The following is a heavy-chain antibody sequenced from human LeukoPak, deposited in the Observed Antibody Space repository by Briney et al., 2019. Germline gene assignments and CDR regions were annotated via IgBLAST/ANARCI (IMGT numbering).Heavy chain of an antibody. J-gene: IGHJ3*02. CDR1: GFTFSSYA. CDR3: AREPRESCAAFDI. CDR2: ITGNGGGT. V-gene: IGHV3-64D*09. Sequence: GGSLRLSCSASGFTFSSYAMYWVRQAPGKGLQYVSSITGNGGGTHYADSVKGRFTIYRDNSKNTLYLQMSSLRAEDTAVYYCAREPRESCAAFDIWGQGTMVTVSS.